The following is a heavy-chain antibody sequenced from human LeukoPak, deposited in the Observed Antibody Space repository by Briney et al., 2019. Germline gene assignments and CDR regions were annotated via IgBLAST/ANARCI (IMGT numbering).Heavy chain of an antibody. CDR3: ARHYSSSSGDAFDI. J-gene: IGHJ3*02. CDR1: GSRFTSYW. CDR2: IYPGDSDT. D-gene: IGHD6-6*01. V-gene: IGHV5-51*01. Sequence: GASLKISCKGSGSRFTSYWIGWVRQMPGKGLEWMGIIYPGDSDTRYSPSFQGQVTISADKSISTAYLQWSSLKASDTAMYYCARHYSSSSGDAFDIWGQGTMVTVSS.